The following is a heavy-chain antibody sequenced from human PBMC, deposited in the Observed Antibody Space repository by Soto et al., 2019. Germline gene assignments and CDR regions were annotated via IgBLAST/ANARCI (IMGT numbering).Heavy chain of an antibody. V-gene: IGHV3-21*01. Sequence: GGSLRLSCAASGFSFSTYSMNWVRQAPGKGLEWVSSISSRSDTYYADSVKGRFTISRDNAKNSVSLQMDSLRAEDAAVYYCAREETAWPLAYGLDVWGQGTTVTVS. CDR1: GFSFSTYS. CDR3: AREETAWPLAYGLDV. CDR2: ISSRSDT. J-gene: IGHJ6*02. D-gene: IGHD2-21*02.